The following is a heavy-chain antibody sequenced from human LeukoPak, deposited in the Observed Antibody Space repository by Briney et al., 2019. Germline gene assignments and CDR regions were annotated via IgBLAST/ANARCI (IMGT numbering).Heavy chain of an antibody. V-gene: IGHV1-69*13. CDR2: IIPIFGTA. J-gene: IGHJ4*02. CDR3: ARGSGETGGYYYVY. Sequence: ASVKVSCKASGGSFSGYAISWVQQAPGQGLEWMGGIIPIFGTANYAQKFQGRVTITADESTRTAYMELRTLRSEDTAIYYCARGSGETGGYYYVYWGRGTPVTVSS. D-gene: IGHD3-22*01. CDR1: GGSFSGYA.